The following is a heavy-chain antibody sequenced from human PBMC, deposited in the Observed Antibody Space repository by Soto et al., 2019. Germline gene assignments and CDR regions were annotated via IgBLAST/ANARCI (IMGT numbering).Heavy chain of an antibody. CDR1: GYTLTELS. V-gene: IGHV1-24*01. CDR3: ATDLFKGYYDFWSGYEG. J-gene: IGHJ4*02. Sequence: ASVKVSCKVSGYTLTELSMHWVRQAPGKGLEGMGGFDPEDGETIYAQKFQGRVTMTEDTSTDTAYMELSSLRSEDTAVYYCATDLFKGYYDFWSGYEGWGKGTLVTVTS. CDR2: FDPEDGET. D-gene: IGHD3-3*01.